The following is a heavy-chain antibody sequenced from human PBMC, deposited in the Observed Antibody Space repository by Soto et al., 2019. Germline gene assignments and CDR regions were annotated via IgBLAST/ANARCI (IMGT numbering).Heavy chain of an antibody. CDR3: ARDPVYDFLDHYYGMDV. CDR2: ISYDGNNK. V-gene: IGHV3-30-3*01. CDR1: GFTYSTYT. J-gene: IGHJ6*02. D-gene: IGHD3-3*01. Sequence: GGSLRLSCAASGFTYSTYTMHWVRQAPGKGLEWVAVISYDGNNKFYADSVKGRFTISRDNSKNTLYLQMNSLRAEDTAVYYCARDPVYDFLDHYYGMDVWGQGTTVTVSS.